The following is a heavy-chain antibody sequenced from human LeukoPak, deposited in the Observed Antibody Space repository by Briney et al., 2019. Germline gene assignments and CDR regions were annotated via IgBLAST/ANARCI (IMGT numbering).Heavy chain of an antibody. CDR2: IDPKSGAT. D-gene: IGHD2-2*01. CDR3: ARGLRVSPAFDY. CDR1: GYTFTGYY. V-gene: IGHV1-2*02. Sequence: ASVKVSCKASGYTFTGYYMHWVRQAPGQGLEWMAWIDPKSGATNYAQRFQGRVTMTRDTSIITAYMELSRLRSDDTAVYYCARGLRVSPAFDYWGQGTLVTVSS. J-gene: IGHJ4*02.